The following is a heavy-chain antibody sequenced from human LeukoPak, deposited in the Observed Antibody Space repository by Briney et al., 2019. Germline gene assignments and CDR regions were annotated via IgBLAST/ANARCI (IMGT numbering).Heavy chain of an antibody. CDR2: INPNSGGT. CDR3: ARGGHSSGWYRLHY. V-gene: IGHV1-2*02. Sequence: ASVKVSCRASGYTFTGYYIHWVRQAPGQGLEWMGWINPNSGGTNYAQKFQGRVTMTRDTSISTAHMELSRLRSDDTAVYYCARGGHSSGWYRLHYWGQGTLVTVSS. D-gene: IGHD6-19*01. J-gene: IGHJ4*02. CDR1: GYTFTGYY.